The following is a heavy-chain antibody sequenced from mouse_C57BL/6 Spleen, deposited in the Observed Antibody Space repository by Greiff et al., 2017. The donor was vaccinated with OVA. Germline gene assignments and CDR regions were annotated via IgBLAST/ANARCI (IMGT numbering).Heavy chain of an antibody. CDR3: ARGYDDYFDY. D-gene: IGHD2-14*01. CDR2: ISGGGGNT. V-gene: IGHV5-9*01. J-gene: IGHJ2*01. CDR1: GFTFSSYT. Sequence: EVKGVESGGGLVKPGGSLKLSCAASGFTFSSYTMSWVRQTPEKRLEWVATISGGGGNTYYPDSVKGRFTISRDNAKNTLYLQMSSLRSEDTALYYCARGYDDYFDYWGQGTTLTVSS.